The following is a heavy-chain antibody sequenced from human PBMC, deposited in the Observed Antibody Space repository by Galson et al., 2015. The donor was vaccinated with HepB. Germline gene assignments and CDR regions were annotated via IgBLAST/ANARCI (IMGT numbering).Heavy chain of an antibody. Sequence: SVKVSCKASGYTFTGYYMHWVRQAPGQGLEWMGRINPNSGGTNYAQKFQGRVTMTRDTSISTAYMELSRLRSDDTAVYYCARENDRERWIAAPSHWFDPWGQGTLVTVSS. CDR2: INPNSGGT. CDR1: GYTFTGYY. V-gene: IGHV1-2*06. J-gene: IGHJ5*02. CDR3: ARENDRERWIAAPSHWFDP. D-gene: IGHD6-13*01.